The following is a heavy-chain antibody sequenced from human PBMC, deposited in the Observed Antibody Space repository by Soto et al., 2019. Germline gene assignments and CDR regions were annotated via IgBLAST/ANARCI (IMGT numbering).Heavy chain of an antibody. V-gene: IGHV1-18*01. Sequence: ASVKVSCKASGYTFTSYGISWVRQAPGQGFEWMGWISAYNGNTNYAQKLQGRVTMTTDISTSTAYMELRSLRSDDTAVYYCARDPNWSGYRPIYYYYMDVWGKGTTVTVSS. CDR1: GYTFTSYG. J-gene: IGHJ6*03. CDR3: ARDPNWSGYRPIYYYYMDV. D-gene: IGHD3-3*01. CDR2: ISAYNGNT.